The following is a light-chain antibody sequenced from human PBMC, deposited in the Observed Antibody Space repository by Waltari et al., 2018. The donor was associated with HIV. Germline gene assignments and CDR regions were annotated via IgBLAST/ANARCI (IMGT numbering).Light chain of an antibody. J-gene: IGLJ2*01. CDR3: QVWDSATDHVL. Sequence: SSRLTQPPSVSVAPGEPATITCGAIKIERKSVHRYQQKAGQAPGVVMSYDTDRPAGIAGRFSGFNSGHSATLIISRVGAGDEADYYCQVWDSATDHVLFGGGTRLTVL. CDR2: YDT. V-gene: IGLV3-21*04. CDR1: KIERKS.